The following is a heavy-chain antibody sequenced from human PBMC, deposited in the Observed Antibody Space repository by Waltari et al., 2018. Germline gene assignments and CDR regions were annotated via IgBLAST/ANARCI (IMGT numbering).Heavy chain of an antibody. J-gene: IGHJ3*02. V-gene: IGHV3-21*01. CDR1: GFTFSSYS. CDR3: ARGQRGAVSAFDI. CDR2: ISSSSSYI. D-gene: IGHD1-26*01. Sequence: EVQLVESGGGLVKPGGSLRLSCAASGFTFSSYSMNWVRQAPGKGLEWVSSISSSSSYIYYADSVKGRFTISRDNAKNSLYLQMNSLRAEDTAVYYCARGQRGAVSAFDIWGQGTMVTVSS.